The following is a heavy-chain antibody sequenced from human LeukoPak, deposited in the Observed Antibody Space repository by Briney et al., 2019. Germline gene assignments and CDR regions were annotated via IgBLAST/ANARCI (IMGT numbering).Heavy chain of an antibody. D-gene: IGHD5-24*01. Sequence: GGSLRLSCAASGFTFDDYGMSWVRQAPGKGLEWVSGISGSGGSTDYADSVKGRVTISRDNSRDTLYLQMNSLRAEDTAVYYCAKGFDAYNRQGFDYWGQGTLVTVSS. CDR2: ISGSGGST. CDR1: GFTFDDYG. CDR3: AKGFDAYNRQGFDY. V-gene: IGHV3-23*01. J-gene: IGHJ4*02.